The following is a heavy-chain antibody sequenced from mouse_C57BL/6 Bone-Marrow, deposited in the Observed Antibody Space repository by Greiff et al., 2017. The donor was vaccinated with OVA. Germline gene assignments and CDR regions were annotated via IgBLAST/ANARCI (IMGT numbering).Heavy chain of an antibody. J-gene: IGHJ2*01. CDR2: ISNGGGST. Sequence: EVQRVESGGGLVQPGGSLKLSCAASGFTFSDYYMYWVRQTPEKRLEWVAYISNGGGSTYYPDTVKGRFTISRDNAKNTLYLQMSRLKSEDTAMYYCARAWNFDYWGQGTTLTVSS. CDR3: ARAWNFDY. V-gene: IGHV5-12*01. CDR1: GFTFSDYY.